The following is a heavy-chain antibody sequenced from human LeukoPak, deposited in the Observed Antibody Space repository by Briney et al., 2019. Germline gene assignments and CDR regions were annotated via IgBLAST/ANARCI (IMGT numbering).Heavy chain of an antibody. CDR1: GFTFSSYA. CDR3: AKDWYVMHV. Sequence: GGSLRLSCAASGFTFSSYAMNWVRQAPGKGLEWVSSIRSSGDNTYYADSVKGRFTISRDNSKNTVYLQMNSLRAEDTAVYYCAKDWYVMHVWGRGTTVTVS. V-gene: IGHV3-23*01. J-gene: IGHJ6*02. CDR2: IRSSGDNT.